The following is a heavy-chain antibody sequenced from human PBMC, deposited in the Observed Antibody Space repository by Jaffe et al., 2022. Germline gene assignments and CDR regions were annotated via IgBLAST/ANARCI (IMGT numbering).Heavy chain of an antibody. CDR2: ISGSGGST. CDR1: GFTFSSYA. J-gene: IGHJ4*02. CDR3: AKEPDVLRYFDWFRPTGYFDY. V-gene: IGHV3-23*01. D-gene: IGHD3-9*01. Sequence: EVQLLESGGGLVQPGGSLRLSCAASGFTFSSYAMSWVRQAPGKGLEWVSAISGSGGSTYYADSVKGRFTISRDNSKNTLYLQMNSLRAEDTAVYYCAKEPDVLRYFDWFRPTGYFDYWGQGTLVTVSS.